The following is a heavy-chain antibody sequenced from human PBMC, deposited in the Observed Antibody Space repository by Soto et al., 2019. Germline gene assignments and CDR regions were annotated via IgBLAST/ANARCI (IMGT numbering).Heavy chain of an antibody. Sequence: SETLSLTCTVSGGSISSYYWSWIRQPPGKGLEWIGYIYYSGSTNYNPSLKSRVTISVDTSKNQFSLKLSSVTAADTAVYYCSRHINNYYDILTGYYYYMDVWGKGTTVTVSS. CDR3: SRHINNYYDILTGYYYYMDV. D-gene: IGHD3-9*01. J-gene: IGHJ6*03. V-gene: IGHV4-59*08. CDR2: IYYSGST. CDR1: GGSISSYY.